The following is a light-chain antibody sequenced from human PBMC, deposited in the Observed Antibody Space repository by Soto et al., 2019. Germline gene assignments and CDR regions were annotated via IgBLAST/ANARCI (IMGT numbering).Light chain of an antibody. J-gene: IGLJ1*01. CDR3: SSYTTSNTRQIV. CDR2: DVT. CDR1: SSDVGGYNY. Sequence: SVLTKPAYGYGSHGQSISISCNGTSSDVGGYNYVSWYQHHPGKAPKLIIYDVTNRPSGVSNPFSGSKSGNTASLTISGLQPEDEADYYCSSYTTSNTRQIVFGTGTKVTVL. V-gene: IGLV2-14*03.